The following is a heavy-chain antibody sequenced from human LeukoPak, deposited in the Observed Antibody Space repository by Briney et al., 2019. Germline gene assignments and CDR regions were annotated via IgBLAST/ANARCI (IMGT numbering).Heavy chain of an antibody. J-gene: IGHJ5*02. Sequence: GASVKVSCKASGYTFTGYYMHWVRQAPGQGLEWMGWINPKSGGTNYAQKFQGRVTMTRDTSISTAYMELSRLRSDDTAVYYCARESKDYDFWSGYLNWFDPWGQGTLVTVSS. CDR2: INPKSGGT. V-gene: IGHV1-2*02. CDR3: ARESKDYDFWSGYLNWFDP. D-gene: IGHD3-3*01. CDR1: GYTFTGYY.